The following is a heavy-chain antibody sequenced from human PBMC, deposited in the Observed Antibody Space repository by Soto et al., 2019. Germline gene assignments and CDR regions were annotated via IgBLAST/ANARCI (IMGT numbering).Heavy chain of an antibody. CDR3: ARDLHIARDYDFWSGYSYGMDV. CDR1: GFTFSSYG. Sequence: EVQLLESGGGLVQPGGSLRLSCAASGFTFSSYGMSWVRQAPGKGLEWVSAISGSGGMYYADSEKGRFTISRDNSKNTLYLQMNSLRAEDTAVYYCARDLHIARDYDFWSGYSYGMDVWGQGTTVTVSS. J-gene: IGHJ6*02. V-gene: IGHV3-23*01. CDR2: ISGSGGM. D-gene: IGHD3-3*01.